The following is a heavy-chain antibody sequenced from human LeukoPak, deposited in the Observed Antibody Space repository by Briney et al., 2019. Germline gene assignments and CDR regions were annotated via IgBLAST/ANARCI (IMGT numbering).Heavy chain of an antibody. J-gene: IGHJ4*02. Sequence: GWSLRLSCAASGFTFSNACMSWVRQAPGKGLEWVGHIKGKTDGGTTDYAAPVQGRFTISRDDSKNTLFLQMNSLKTEDTAVYHCTTGTWIQLWLADYWGQGTLVTVSS. D-gene: IGHD5-18*01. CDR2: IKGKTDGGTT. CDR3: TTGTWIQLWLADY. CDR1: GFTFSNAC. V-gene: IGHV3-15*01.